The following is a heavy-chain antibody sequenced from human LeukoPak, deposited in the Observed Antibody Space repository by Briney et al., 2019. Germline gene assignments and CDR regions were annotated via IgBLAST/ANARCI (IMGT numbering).Heavy chain of an antibody. D-gene: IGHD6-13*01. Sequence: ASVKVSCEASGYTFDVYYIHWVRQAPGQGLEWMGCINSNSGDTNHAQKFQGRDTITRDTSITTAYMELSSLRFDDTAVYYCARDRTSTWYGGIDYWGQGTLVTVSS. CDR1: GYTFDVYY. CDR3: ARDRTSTWYGGIDY. J-gene: IGHJ4*02. V-gene: IGHV1-2*02. CDR2: INSNSGDT.